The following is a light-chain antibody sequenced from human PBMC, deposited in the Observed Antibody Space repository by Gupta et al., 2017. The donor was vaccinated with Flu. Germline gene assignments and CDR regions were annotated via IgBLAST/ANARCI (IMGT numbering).Light chain of an antibody. V-gene: IGKV3-11*01. J-gene: IGKJ2*01. CDR3: QRHSGLPMYT. CDR1: HSVNIY. Sequence: EIVLTQSPATLSFSPGDRAILSCRACHSVNIYLPWYQQNPCQPPRLLRSDAFKRDAGIPDRYSGSGSGTDLTLTISTLEPEDFAVYYCQRHSGLPMYTFGQGTKLE. CDR2: DAF.